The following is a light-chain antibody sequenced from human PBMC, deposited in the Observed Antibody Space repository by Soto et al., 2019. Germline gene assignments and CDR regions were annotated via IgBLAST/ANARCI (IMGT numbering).Light chain of an antibody. V-gene: IGKV1-39*01. J-gene: IGKJ5*01. CDR2: AAS. CDR1: QTIMTY. CDR3: QQYNNWPPIT. Sequence: DIQMTQSPSSLSASVGDEVTITCRASQTIMTYLNWYQLKPGKPPRLLIYAASSLQSGVPSRFSGSGSGTDFTLTISSLQPEDFAVYCCQQYNNWPPITFGQGTRLEIK.